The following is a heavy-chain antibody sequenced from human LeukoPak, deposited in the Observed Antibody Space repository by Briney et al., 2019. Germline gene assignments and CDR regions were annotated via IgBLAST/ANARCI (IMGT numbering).Heavy chain of an antibody. D-gene: IGHD2-8*01. V-gene: IGHV4-39*01. CDR3: ARTNYYFYYMDV. CDR1: GGSINGNDYS. J-gene: IGHJ6*03. CDR2: IYYSGST. Sequence: SETLSLTCTVSGGSINGNDYSWGWIRQPPGKGLEWIGSIYYSGSTYYNPSLKSRVTISVDTSKNQFFLRLSSVTAADTAMYYCARTNYYFYYMDVWGRGTTVTVSS.